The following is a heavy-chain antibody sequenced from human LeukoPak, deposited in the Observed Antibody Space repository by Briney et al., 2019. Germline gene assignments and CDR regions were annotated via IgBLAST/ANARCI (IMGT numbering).Heavy chain of an antibody. J-gene: IGHJ4*02. V-gene: IGHV4-34*01. Sequence: PSETLSLTCAVYGGSFSGYYWSWIRQPPGKGREWIGEINHSGSTNYNPSLKSRVTISVDTSKNQFSLKLSSVTAADTAVYYCARGRGLRFLEWLLPRFDYWGQGTLVTVSS. D-gene: IGHD3-3*01. CDR2: INHSGST. CDR3: ARGRGLRFLEWLLPRFDY. CDR1: GGSFSGYY.